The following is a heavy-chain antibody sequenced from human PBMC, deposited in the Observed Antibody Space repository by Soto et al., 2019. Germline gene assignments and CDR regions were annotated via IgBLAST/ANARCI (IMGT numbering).Heavy chain of an antibody. D-gene: IGHD3-22*01. CDR3: AGARQYYDCELDP. CDR1: GGSISSSSYY. J-gene: IGHJ5*02. V-gene: IGHV4-39*07. CDR2: IYYSGST. Sequence: SETLSLTCTVSGGSISSSSYYWGWIRQPPGKGLEWIGSIYYSGSTYYNPSLKSRVTISVDTSKNQFSVRLTSVTAADTAMYYCAGARQYYDCELDPWGQGTLVTVSS.